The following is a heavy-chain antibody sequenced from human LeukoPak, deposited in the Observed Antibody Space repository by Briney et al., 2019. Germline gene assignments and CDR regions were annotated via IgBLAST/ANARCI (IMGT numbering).Heavy chain of an antibody. CDR2: IYTTGST. J-gene: IGHJ4*02. CDR3: ARAQFYYDSSGYYY. Sequence: PSETLSLTCTVSGGSISNYYWSWIRQPAGKGLEWIGRIYTTGSTNYNPSLKSRVTMSVDTSKNQFSLKLSSVTATDTAVYYCARAQFYYDSSGYYYWGQGTLVTVSS. CDR1: GGSISNYY. V-gene: IGHV4-4*07. D-gene: IGHD3-22*01.